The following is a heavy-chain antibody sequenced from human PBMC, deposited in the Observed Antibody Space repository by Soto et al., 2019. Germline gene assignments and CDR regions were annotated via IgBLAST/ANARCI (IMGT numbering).Heavy chain of an antibody. CDR3: ARAGYCSGGSCYSDPAFDI. J-gene: IGHJ3*02. CDR1: GFTFSSYD. D-gene: IGHD2-15*01. V-gene: IGHV3-13*01. CDR2: IGTAGDT. Sequence: GGSLRLSCAASGFTFSSYDMHWVRQATGKGLEWVSAIGTAGDTYYPGSVKGRFTISRENAKNSLYLQMNSLRAGDTAVYYCARAGYCSGGSCYSDPAFDIWGQGTMVTVSS.